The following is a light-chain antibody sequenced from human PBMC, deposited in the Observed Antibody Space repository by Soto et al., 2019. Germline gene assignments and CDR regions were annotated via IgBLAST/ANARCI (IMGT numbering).Light chain of an antibody. V-gene: IGLV2-14*01. Sequence: QSVLTQPASVSGSPGQSITISCTGTSSDVGGYNYVSWYQQHPGKAPKLMIYEVSNRPSGVSNRFYGSKSGNTASLTISGLQAEDEADYYCSSYTSSSTLVYVFGTGTKVTVL. CDR3: SSYTSSSTLVYV. CDR1: SSDVGGYNY. J-gene: IGLJ1*01. CDR2: EVS.